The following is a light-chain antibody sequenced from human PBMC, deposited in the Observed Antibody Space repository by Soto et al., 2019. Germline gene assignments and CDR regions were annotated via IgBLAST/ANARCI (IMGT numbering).Light chain of an antibody. Sequence: QSALTQPRSVSGSPGQSVTISCTGTSSDVGGYNYVSWYQQHPGKAPKLLIYDVSERPSGVPDRFSGSKSGNTASLTISGLEAEEEADYCCCSYAGSYTAWVFGGGTELTVL. CDR2: DVS. J-gene: IGLJ3*02. CDR3: CSYAGSYTAWV. CDR1: SSDVGGYNY. V-gene: IGLV2-11*01.